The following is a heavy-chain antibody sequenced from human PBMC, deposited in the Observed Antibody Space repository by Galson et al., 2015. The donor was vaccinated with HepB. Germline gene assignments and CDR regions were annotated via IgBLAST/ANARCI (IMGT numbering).Heavy chain of an antibody. Sequence: ETLSLTCAVSGASISSSNWWSWVRQPPGKGLEWIGETYHSGSTNCDPSLKSRVTISLDKSRNQFSLKLSSVTAADTAVYYCAKDPVGTTTSLDYWGQGTLVTVSS. CDR3: AKDPVGTTTSLDY. CDR2: TYHSGST. CDR1: GASISSSNW. D-gene: IGHD1-26*01. V-gene: IGHV4-4*02. J-gene: IGHJ4*02.